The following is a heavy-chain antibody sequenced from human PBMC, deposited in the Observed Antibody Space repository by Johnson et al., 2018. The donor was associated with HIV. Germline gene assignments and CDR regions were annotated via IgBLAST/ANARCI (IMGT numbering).Heavy chain of an antibody. CDR2: IKQDGTEK. CDR1: GFTFSNYW. Sequence: MLLVESVGGLVQPGGSLRLSCAGSGFTFSNYWMTWVRLAPGKGLEWVANIKQDGTEKYYVDSVKGRFTISRDNAKNSLYLQMNSLRAEDTAVYYCARARDYNFWSPATDIWGQGTMVTVSS. V-gene: IGHV3-7*01. CDR3: ARARDYNFWSPATDI. J-gene: IGHJ3*02. D-gene: IGHD3-3*01.